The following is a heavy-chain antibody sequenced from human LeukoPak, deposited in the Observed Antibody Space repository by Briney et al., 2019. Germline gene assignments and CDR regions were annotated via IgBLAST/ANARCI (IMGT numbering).Heavy chain of an antibody. V-gene: IGHV3-21*01. CDR1: GFTFRRYS. Sequence: GGSLRLSCAASGFTFRRYSMSWVRQAPGKGLEWVSTISWSSDYIYYADSVEGRFTISRDNAKNSMCLEMNSLRAEDTAVYFCAREGGNGDYFYYMDVWGKGTTVTVSS. J-gene: IGHJ6*03. CDR2: ISWSSDYI. D-gene: IGHD4-23*01. CDR3: AREGGNGDYFYYMDV.